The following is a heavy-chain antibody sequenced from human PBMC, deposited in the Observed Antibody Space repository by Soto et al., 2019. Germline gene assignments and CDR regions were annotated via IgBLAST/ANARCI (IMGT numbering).Heavy chain of an antibody. D-gene: IGHD3-10*01. CDR2: IYSSGST. CDR3: ARYVNSWHGALGN. Sequence: QVLLQESGPGLVKPSETLSLTCTVSGDSITGYYWSWIRQPAGKGLEWIGRIYSSGSTNYNPSLMGRVTMSIDTSRKQFSLKVTSVTAADTAVYYCARYVNSWHGALGNWGQGTLVTVSS. V-gene: IGHV4-4*07. CDR1: GDSITGYY. J-gene: IGHJ4*02.